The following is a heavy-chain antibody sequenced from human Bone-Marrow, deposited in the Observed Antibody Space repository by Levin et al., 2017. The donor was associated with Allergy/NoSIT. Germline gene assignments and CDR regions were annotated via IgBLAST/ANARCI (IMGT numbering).Heavy chain of an antibody. J-gene: IGHJ4*02. Sequence: GGSLRLSCAASGFPFSNAWMNWVRQAPGKGLEWVGRFKSKSDGGTTDYAAPVRDRFTMSREDSKNTLYLQMNSLKTDDTAGYYWATDSLVVSGVGWPDGSFDFWGQGTLVTVSS. D-gene: IGHD3-22*01. V-gene: IGHV3-15*01. CDR2: FKSKSDGGTT. CDR3: ATDSLVVSGVGWPDGSFDF. CDR1: GFPFSNAW.